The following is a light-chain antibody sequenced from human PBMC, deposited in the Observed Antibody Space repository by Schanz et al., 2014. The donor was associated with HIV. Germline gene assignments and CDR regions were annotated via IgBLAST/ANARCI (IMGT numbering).Light chain of an antibody. Sequence: IVLTQSPGTLSLSLGERATLSCRASQSVSAGYLAWYQQKPGQAPRLLIYGASTRATGIPARFSGSGSGADFTLTISSLEPEDFAVYYCQQRTNWPPWTFGQGTKVESK. CDR2: GAS. CDR3: QQRTNWPPWT. J-gene: IGKJ1*01. V-gene: IGKV3-11*01. CDR1: QSVSAGY.